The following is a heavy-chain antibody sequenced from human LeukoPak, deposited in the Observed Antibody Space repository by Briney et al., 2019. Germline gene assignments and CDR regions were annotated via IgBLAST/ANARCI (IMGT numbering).Heavy chain of an antibody. D-gene: IGHD3-10*01. CDR2: INTNTGNP. J-gene: IGHJ6*04. CDR1: GYTFTNDA. CDR3: ARRSMVQHLDV. V-gene: IGHV7-4-1*02. Sequence: GASVKVSCKASGYTFTNDAMNWVRQAPGQGLEWMGWINTNTGNPTYAQGFTGRFVFSLDTSVSTAYLQITSLKAGDTAVYYCARRSMVQHLDVWGKGTTVIVSS.